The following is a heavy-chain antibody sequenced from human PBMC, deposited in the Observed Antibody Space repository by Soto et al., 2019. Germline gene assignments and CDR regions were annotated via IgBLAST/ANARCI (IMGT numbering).Heavy chain of an antibody. D-gene: IGHD1-1*01. Sequence: QVQLVESGGGVVQPGRSLRLSCAASGFTFSSYAMHWVRQAPGKGLEWVAVISYDGSNKYYADSVKGRFTISRDNSKKTLYLQMNSLRAEDTAVYYCATTLGQVYYYYGMDVWGQGTTVTVSS. CDR2: ISYDGSNK. CDR3: ATTLGQVYYYYGMDV. CDR1: GFTFSSYA. J-gene: IGHJ6*02. V-gene: IGHV3-30-3*01.